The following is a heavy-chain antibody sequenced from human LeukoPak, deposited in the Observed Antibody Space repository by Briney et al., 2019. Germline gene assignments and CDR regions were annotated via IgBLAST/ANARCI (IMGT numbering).Heavy chain of an antibody. V-gene: IGHV3-48*03. D-gene: IGHD3-22*01. J-gene: IGHJ4*02. CDR2: ISSSGSTI. CDR3: ARERGLAYYYDSSGTAFDY. CDR1: GFPFSSYE. Sequence: GPLRLSFAASGFPFSSYEMNWVRPAPGKGLEWVSYISSSGSTIYYADSVKGRFTISRDNAKNSLYLQMNSLRAEDTAVYYCARERGLAYYYDSSGTAFDYWGQGTLVTVSS.